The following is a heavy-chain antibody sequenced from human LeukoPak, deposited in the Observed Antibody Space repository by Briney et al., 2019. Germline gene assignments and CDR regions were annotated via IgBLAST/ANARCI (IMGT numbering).Heavy chain of an antibody. Sequence: GGSLRLSCAASGFTFSSYWMSWVRQAPGKGLEWVANIKQDGSEKYYVDSVKGRFTISRDNAKNSLYLQVNSLRAEDTAVYYCARPDCSGGSCYPPFDYWGQGTLVTVSS. CDR1: GFTFSSYW. V-gene: IGHV3-7*01. CDR3: ARPDCSGGSCYPPFDY. CDR2: IKQDGSEK. D-gene: IGHD2-15*01. J-gene: IGHJ4*02.